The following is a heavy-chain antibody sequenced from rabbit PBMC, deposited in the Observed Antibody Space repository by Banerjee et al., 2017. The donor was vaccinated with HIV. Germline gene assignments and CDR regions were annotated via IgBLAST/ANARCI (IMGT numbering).Heavy chain of an antibody. CDR1: GSDISSYS. J-gene: IGHJ4*01. D-gene: IGHD4-1*01. V-gene: IGHV1S40*01. CDR3: ARDLAGVIGWNFNL. CDR2: IYGDSSGTT. Sequence: QSLEESGGDLVKPGASLTLTCTASGSDISSYSMGWVRQAPGKGLEWIACIYGDSSGTTYYASWAKGRFTISKTSSTTVTLQMTSLTAADTATYFCARDLAGVIGWNFNLRGPGTLVTVS.